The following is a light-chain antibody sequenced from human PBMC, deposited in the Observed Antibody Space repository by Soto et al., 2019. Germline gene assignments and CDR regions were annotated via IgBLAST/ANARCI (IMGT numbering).Light chain of an antibody. V-gene: IGKV3-15*01. CDR1: QSVSSN. Sequence: EIVMTQSPATLSVSPGVRATLSCRASQSVSSNLAWYQQKPGQAPRLLIYGASTRATGIPARFSGSGSGTEFTLTISSMQSEDFAVYYCQQYNNWPRGVTFGPGTKVDIK. CDR3: QQYNNWPRGVT. J-gene: IGKJ3*01. CDR2: GAS.